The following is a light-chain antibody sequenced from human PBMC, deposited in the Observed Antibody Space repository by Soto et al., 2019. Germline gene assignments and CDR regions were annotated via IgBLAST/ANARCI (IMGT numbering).Light chain of an antibody. J-gene: IGKJ1*01. CDR1: QSVSSSY. CDR2: GTS. V-gene: IGKV3-20*01. Sequence: EIVLTQSPDTLSLSPGERATLSCRASQSVSSSYLAWYQQTPGQAPRLLIYGTSNSATGIPARFSGSGSGTDFTLTISRLEPEDFAVYYCQQYGNSRWRCGQGTKVEIK. CDR3: QQYGNSRWR.